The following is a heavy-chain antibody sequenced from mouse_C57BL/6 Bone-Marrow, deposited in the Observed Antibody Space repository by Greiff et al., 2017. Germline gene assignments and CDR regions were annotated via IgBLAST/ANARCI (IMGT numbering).Heavy chain of an antibody. J-gene: IGHJ3*01. Sequence: EVQLVESGGGLVKPGGSLKLSCAASGFTFSSYAMSWVRQTPEKRLEWVATISDGGSYTYYPDNVKGRFTISRDNAKNNRYLQMSHLKSEDTAMYYCARPYAYWGQGTLVTVSA. CDR1: GFTFSSYA. CDR3: ARPYAY. CDR2: ISDGGSYT. V-gene: IGHV5-4*01.